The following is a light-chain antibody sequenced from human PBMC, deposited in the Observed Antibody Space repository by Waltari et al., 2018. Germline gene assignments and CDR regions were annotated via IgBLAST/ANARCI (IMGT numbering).Light chain of an antibody. Sequence: QSALTQPASVSGSPGQSITISCTGTSRDVGGYNYLSWYQQHPGQAPKVVLFDVSYRPSVVSNRFSATQAGNTASLTISGLQAEDEADYYCTSYTSSHGLVFGTGTKVTVL. J-gene: IGLJ1*01. CDR1: SRDVGGYNY. CDR3: TSYTSSHGLV. V-gene: IGLV2-14*03. CDR2: DVS.